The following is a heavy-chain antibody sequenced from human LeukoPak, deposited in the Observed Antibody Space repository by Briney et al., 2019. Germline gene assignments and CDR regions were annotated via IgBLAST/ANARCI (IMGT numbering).Heavy chain of an antibody. CDR2: ISNSSGST. CDR1: GFTFSSYA. CDR3: AKEASSGNFVTIDC. D-gene: IGHD1-26*01. Sequence: GGSLRLSCAASGFTFSSYAMSWVRQAPGKGLEWDSSISNSSGSTYYADSVKGRFTISRDNSKNTLYLQMNSLRAEDTAVYYCAKEASSGNFVTIDCWGQGALVTVSS. J-gene: IGHJ4*02. V-gene: IGHV3-23*01.